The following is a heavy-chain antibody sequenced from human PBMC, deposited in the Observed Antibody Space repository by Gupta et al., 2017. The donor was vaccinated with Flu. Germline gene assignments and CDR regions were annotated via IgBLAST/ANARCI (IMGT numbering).Heavy chain of an antibody. Sequence: WIRQAPGKGLEWVSYISSSGSTIYYADSVKGRFTISRDNAKNSLYLQMNSLRAEDTAVYYCARGRIAAAGTYWGQGTLVTVSS. J-gene: IGHJ4*02. D-gene: IGHD6-13*01. V-gene: IGHV3-11*01. CDR2: ISSSGSTI. CDR3: ARGRIAAAGTY.